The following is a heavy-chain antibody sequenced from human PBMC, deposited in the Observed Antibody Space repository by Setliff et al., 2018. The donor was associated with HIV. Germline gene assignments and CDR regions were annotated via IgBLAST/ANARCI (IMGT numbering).Heavy chain of an antibody. CDR2: IYHSDFT. CDR1: YVSISYNIW. Sequence: PSETLSLTCNVSYVSISYNIWWTWVRQAPGKGLEWIGEIYHSDFTNYSPSLKSRVTIAMDESKNQVSLELRSVTAADTAVYFCATDGYRVPTGLNHWGQGALVTVSS. J-gene: IGHJ1*01. CDR3: ATDGYRVPTGLNH. D-gene: IGHD6-13*01. V-gene: IGHV4-4*02.